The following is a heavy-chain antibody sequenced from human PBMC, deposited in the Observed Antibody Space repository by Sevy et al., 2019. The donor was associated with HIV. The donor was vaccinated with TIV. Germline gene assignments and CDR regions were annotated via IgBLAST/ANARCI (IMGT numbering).Heavy chain of an antibody. CDR3: ARFYRYNWNDPFDY. CDR1: GFTFSSYW. J-gene: IGHJ4*02. V-gene: IGHV3-7*01. CDR2: IKQVGSEK. Sequence: GGSLRLSCAASGFTFSSYWMSWVRQAPGKGLEWVANIKQVGSEKYYVDSVKGRFTISRDNDKNSLYLQMNSLRAEDTAVYYCARFYRYNWNDPFDYWGQGTLVTVSS. D-gene: IGHD1-1*01.